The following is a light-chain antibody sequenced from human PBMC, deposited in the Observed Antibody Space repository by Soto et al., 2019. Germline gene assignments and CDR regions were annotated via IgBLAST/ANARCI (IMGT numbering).Light chain of an antibody. CDR3: QQYNNWPGA. V-gene: IGKV3-15*01. CDR1: QSVSSN. J-gene: IGKJ4*01. Sequence: ELVMPPSPATLSVSPGSRATLSCRASQSVSSNLAWYQQKPGQAPRLLIYGASTRATGIPARFSGSGSGTEFTLTISSLQSEDFAVYYCQQYNNWPGAFGGGTKVDI. CDR2: GAS.